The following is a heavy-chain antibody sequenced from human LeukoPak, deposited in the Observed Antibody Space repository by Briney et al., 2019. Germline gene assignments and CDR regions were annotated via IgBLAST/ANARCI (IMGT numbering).Heavy chain of an antibody. CDR1: GGSISSYY. CDR2: IYYSGST. CDR3: ARVCAARPIGYFDY. J-gene: IGHJ4*02. D-gene: IGHD6-25*01. V-gene: IGHV4-59*08. Sequence: PSETLSLTCTVSGGSISSYYWSWIRQPPGKGLEWIGYIYYSGSTNYNPSLKSRVTISVDTSKNQFSLKLSSVTAADTAVYYCARVCAARPIGYFDYWGQGTLVTVSS.